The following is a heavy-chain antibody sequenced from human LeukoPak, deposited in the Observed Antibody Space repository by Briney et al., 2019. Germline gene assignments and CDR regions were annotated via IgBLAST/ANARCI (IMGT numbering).Heavy chain of an antibody. D-gene: IGHD1-14*01. CDR2: IIPIFGTA. Sequence: SVKVPCKASGGTFSSYAISWVRQAPGQGLEWMGGIIPIFGTANYAQKFQGRVTITTDESTSTAYMGLSSLRSEDTAVYYCARPLSVWANWFDPWGQGTLVTVSS. J-gene: IGHJ5*02. V-gene: IGHV1-69*05. CDR3: ARPLSVWANWFDP. CDR1: GGTFSSYA.